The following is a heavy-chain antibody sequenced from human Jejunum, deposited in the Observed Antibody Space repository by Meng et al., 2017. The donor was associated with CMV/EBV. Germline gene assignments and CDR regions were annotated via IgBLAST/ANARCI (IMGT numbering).Heavy chain of an antibody. CDR2: ISYSGSFR. J-gene: IGHJ5*01. Sequence: SGFNFDNYAMGWVRQAPGKGLEWVSSISYSGSFRMYADSVKGRFSISRDTSKKTVYLQMNSLRPEDMALYYCAKHRRENSWSDWFDSWGQGTLVTVSS. V-gene: IGHV3-23*01. D-gene: IGHD1-26*01. CDR1: GFNFDNYA. CDR3: AKHRRENSWSDWFDS.